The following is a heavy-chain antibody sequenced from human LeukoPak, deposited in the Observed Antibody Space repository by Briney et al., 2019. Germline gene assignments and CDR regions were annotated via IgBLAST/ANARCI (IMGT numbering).Heavy chain of an antibody. CDR2: IIPILGIA. CDR1: GGTFSSYA. J-gene: IGHJ4*02. CDR3: ARMGELSLSHYDY. D-gene: IGHD3-16*02. Sequence: GASVKVSCKASGGTFSSYAISWVRQAPGQGLEWMGRIIPILGIANYAQKFQGRVTFTADKSTSTAYMELSSLRSEDTAVYYCARMGELSLSHYDYWGQGTLVTVSS. V-gene: IGHV1-69*04.